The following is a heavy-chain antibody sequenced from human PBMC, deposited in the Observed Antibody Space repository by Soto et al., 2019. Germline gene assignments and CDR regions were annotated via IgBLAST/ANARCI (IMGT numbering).Heavy chain of an antibody. D-gene: IGHD3-10*01. CDR3: ARGSRLGSGSLRPGPSDIFDL. CDR2: IGTTGDT. V-gene: IGHV3-13*04. Sequence: EAQLVQSGGGLAQPGGSLRLSCEASGFKFRVYDMHWVRQVAGKGLEWVSAIGTTGDTYYSGSVRVRFTISRDDAESSLFLRLNSLTVGDTAVYYCARGSRLGSGSLRPGPSDIFDLWGQGTSVTVSS. J-gene: IGHJ3*01. CDR1: GFKFRVYD.